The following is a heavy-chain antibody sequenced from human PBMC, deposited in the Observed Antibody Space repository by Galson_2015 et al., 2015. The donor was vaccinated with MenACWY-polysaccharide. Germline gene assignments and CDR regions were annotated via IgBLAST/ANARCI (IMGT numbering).Heavy chain of an antibody. J-gene: IGHJ6*03. Sequence: QSGAEVKKPGEFLKISCTGSGYDLTTYWIAWVRQMPGKGLEWMGIIYPGDSDSTYSPSFQGQVTFSVDKSITTAYLQWASLEASDTAIYYCARLTGPYSYYFYYMDVWGKGTTVTVSS. CDR2: IYPGDSDS. CDR3: ARLTGPYSYYFYYMDV. V-gene: IGHV5-51*01. CDR1: GYDLTTYW. D-gene: IGHD3-9*01.